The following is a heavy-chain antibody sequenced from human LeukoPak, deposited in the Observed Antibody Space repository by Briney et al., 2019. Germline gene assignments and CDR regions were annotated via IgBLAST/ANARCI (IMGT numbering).Heavy chain of an antibody. D-gene: IGHD3-10*01. CDR1: GGSFSGYY. J-gene: IGHJ5*02. Sequence: PSETLSLTCAVYGGSFSGYYWSWVRQPPGKGLEWVGEINHSGRTNYNPSLKSRVTVSGDTSKNQFSLKLSSVTAADTAVYYCAREVWFGEFVNWFDPWGQGTLVTVSS. CDR3: AREVWFGEFVNWFDP. CDR2: INHSGRT. V-gene: IGHV4-34*01.